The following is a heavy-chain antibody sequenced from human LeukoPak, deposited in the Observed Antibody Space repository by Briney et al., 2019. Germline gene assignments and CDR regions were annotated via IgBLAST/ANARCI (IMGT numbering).Heavy chain of an antibody. CDR3: AGGDCQGY. CDR1: GFIFSSYW. Sequence: PGGSLRLSCAASGFIFSSYWVTWVRQAPGKGLEWVANMYQDGSEKYYVDSVKGRFTISRDNAKNSLYLQMNSLRAEDTAVYYCAGGDCQGYWGQGTLVTVSS. V-gene: IGHV3-7*04. D-gene: IGHD2-21*02. J-gene: IGHJ4*02. CDR2: MYQDGSEK.